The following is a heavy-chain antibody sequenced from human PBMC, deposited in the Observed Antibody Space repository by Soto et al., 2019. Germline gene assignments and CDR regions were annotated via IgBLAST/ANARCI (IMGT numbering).Heavy chain of an antibody. J-gene: IGHJ4*02. Sequence: QVQLVQSGAEVKKPGSSVKVSCKASGGTFSSYAISWVRQAPGQGLEWLGGIIPIFGTANYAQKFQGRVTITADDSTSTAYMELSSLRSEDTAVYYCARVLHFDSSGYYSPYYYFDYWGQGTLVTVSS. CDR3: ARVLHFDSSGYYSPYYYFDY. D-gene: IGHD3-22*01. CDR2: IIPIFGTA. V-gene: IGHV1-69*01. CDR1: GGTFSSYA.